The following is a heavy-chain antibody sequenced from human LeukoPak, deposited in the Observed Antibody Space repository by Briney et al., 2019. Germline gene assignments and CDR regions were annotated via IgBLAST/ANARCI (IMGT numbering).Heavy chain of an antibody. CDR3: ARSRPEMATSPFDY. Sequence: KASETLSLTCTVSGGSISSGGYYWSWIRQHPGKGLEWIGYIYYSGSTYYNPSLKSRVTISVDTSKNQFSLKLSSVTAADTAVYYCARSRPEMATSPFDYWGQGTLVTVSS. J-gene: IGHJ4*02. D-gene: IGHD5-24*01. V-gene: IGHV4-31*03. CDR1: GGSISSGGYY. CDR2: IYYSGST.